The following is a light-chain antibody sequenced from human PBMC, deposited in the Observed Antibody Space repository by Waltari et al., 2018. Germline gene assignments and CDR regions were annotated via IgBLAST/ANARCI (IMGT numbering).Light chain of an antibody. CDR2: RNN. Sequence: QSVLTQPPPASGTPGQRVPISCSGSSTTIGSNSVYSSQPLPGTAPKPLIDRNNQRPSGVPDRFSGSKSGTSASLAISGLRSEDEADYYCAAWDDSLSGYWVFGGGTKRTVL. V-gene: IGLV1-47*01. J-gene: IGLJ3*02. CDR1: STTIGSNS. CDR3: AAWDDSLSGYWV.